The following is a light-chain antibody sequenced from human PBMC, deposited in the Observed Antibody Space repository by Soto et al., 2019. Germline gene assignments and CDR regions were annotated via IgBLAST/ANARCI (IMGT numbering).Light chain of an antibody. CDR3: LRSDSFPHT. Sequence: DIQMTQSPSSVSASVGDRVTLTCRASQGISSWLAWYQQKPGKAPKLLIYASSSLQSGVPSRFSGSGSGTHFPLAISILQPKDSATYYCLRSDSFPHTFGQGTKLEIK. V-gene: IGKV1-12*01. CDR1: QGISSW. J-gene: IGKJ2*01. CDR2: ASS.